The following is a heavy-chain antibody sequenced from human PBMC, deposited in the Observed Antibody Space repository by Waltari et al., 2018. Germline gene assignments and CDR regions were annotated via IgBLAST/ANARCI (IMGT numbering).Heavy chain of an antibody. Sequence: EVQVVESGGDLVQPGGSLRLSCAASGFTFSDYWMGWVRQAPGKGLEWVANIKKDVSTKYYVDSVKGRFTISRDNAKNSLYLEMNSLTAEDTAVYYCARHGDFCFDYWGQGILVTVSS. D-gene: IGHD4-17*01. V-gene: IGHV3-7*01. CDR1: GFTFSDYW. J-gene: IGHJ4*02. CDR2: IKKDVSTK. CDR3: ARHGDFCFDY.